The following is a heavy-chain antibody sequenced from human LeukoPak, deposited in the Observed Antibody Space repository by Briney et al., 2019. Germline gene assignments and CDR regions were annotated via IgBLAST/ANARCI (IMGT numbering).Heavy chain of an antibody. J-gene: IGHJ4*02. Sequence: GGSLRLSRAASGFTFSSYAMSWVRQAPGKGLEWVSAISGSGGSTYYADSVKGRFTISRDNSKNTLYLQMNSLRAEDTAVYYCAKGRYRCSSTSCYNEPFDYWGQGTLVTVSS. D-gene: IGHD2-2*02. CDR2: ISGSGGST. CDR3: AKGRYRCSSTSCYNEPFDY. CDR1: GFTFSSYA. V-gene: IGHV3-23*01.